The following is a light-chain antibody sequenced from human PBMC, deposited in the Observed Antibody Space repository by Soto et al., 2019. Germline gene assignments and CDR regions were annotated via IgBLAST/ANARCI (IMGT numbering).Light chain of an antibody. CDR3: QLYGSSRQT. CDR2: GAS. Sequence: EIVLTQSPGTLSLSPGERASLSCRASQSVSSRYLGWYQQRFGQAPRLLIYGASSRATGIPDRFSGSGSGTDFTLTISRLEPEDFAVYYCQLYGSSRQTFGGGTKVDIK. CDR1: QSVSSRY. V-gene: IGKV3-20*01. J-gene: IGKJ4*01.